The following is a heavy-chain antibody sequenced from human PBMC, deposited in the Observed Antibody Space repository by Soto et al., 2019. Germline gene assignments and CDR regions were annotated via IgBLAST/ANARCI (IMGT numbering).Heavy chain of an antibody. V-gene: IGHV4-31*03. CDR1: GGSISSGGYY. Sequence: SETLSLTCTVSGGSISSGGYYWSWIRQHPGKGLEWIGYIYYSGSTYYNPSLKSRVTISVDTSKNQFSLKLSSVTAADTAVYYCARVVEANDFWSGYSTNWFDPWGQGTLVTVSS. J-gene: IGHJ5*02. D-gene: IGHD3-3*01. CDR2: IYYSGST. CDR3: ARVVEANDFWSGYSTNWFDP.